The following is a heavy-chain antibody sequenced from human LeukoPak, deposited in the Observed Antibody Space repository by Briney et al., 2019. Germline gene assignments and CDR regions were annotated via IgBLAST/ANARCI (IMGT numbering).Heavy chain of an antibody. CDR1: GYTFTSYD. CDR3: ARVDGDYFDY. J-gene: IGHJ4*02. CDR2: MNPNSGNT. D-gene: IGHD4-17*01. Sequence: ASVKVSCKASGYTFTSYDINWVRQATGQGLEWMGWMNPNSGNTGYAQKFQGRVTMTTDTSTSTAYMELRSLRSDDTAVYYCARVDGDYFDYWGQGTLVTVSS. V-gene: IGHV1-8*01.